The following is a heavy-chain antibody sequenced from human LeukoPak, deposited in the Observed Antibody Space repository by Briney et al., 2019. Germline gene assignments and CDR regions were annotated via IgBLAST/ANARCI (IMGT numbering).Heavy chain of an antibody. Sequence: GGSLRLSCAASGFTFSSYWMSWVRQAPGKGLEWVANIKQDGSEKYYVDSVKGRFTISRDNAKNSLYLQMSSLRAEDTAVYYCAREGVQLWDDAFDIWGQGTMVTVSS. CDR1: GFTFSSYW. CDR3: AREGVQLWDDAFDI. J-gene: IGHJ3*02. D-gene: IGHD5-18*01. V-gene: IGHV3-7*03. CDR2: IKQDGSEK.